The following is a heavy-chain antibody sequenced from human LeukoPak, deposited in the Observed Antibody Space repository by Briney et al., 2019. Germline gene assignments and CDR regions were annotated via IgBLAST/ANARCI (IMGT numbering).Heavy chain of an antibody. V-gene: IGHV4-4*07. CDR3: ARVCSSTSCYDDAFDI. D-gene: IGHD2-2*01. CDR1: GGSISSYY. CDR2: IYTSGST. Sequence: SETLSLTCTVSGGSISSYYWSWIQQPAGKGLEWIGRIYTSGSTNYNPSLKSRVTMSVDTSKNQFSLKLSSVTAADTAVYYCARVCSSTSCYDDAFDIWGQGTMVTVSS. J-gene: IGHJ3*02.